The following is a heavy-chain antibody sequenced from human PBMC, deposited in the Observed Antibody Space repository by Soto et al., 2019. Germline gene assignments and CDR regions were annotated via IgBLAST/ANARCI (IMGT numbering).Heavy chain of an antibody. CDR2: ISLYSDGT. Sequence: ASVKVSCKTSGYTFSNYGITWVLQAPGQPLEWLGWISLYSDGTNYAQKFRGRVSMTTDTSTTTAYMELRSLRSDDTAVYYCARVVPGAEAWFGPWGQGTLVTVSS. J-gene: IGHJ5*02. D-gene: IGHD2-2*01. CDR1: GYTFSNYG. CDR3: ARVVPGAEAWFGP. V-gene: IGHV1-18*01.